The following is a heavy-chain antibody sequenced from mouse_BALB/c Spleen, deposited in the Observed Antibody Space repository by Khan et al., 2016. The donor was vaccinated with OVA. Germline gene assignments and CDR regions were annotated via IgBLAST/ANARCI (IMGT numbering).Heavy chain of an antibody. CDR2: IDPSDSYT. CDR1: GYTFTSYW. J-gene: IGHJ3*01. CDR3: ARYGNYFAY. D-gene: IGHD2-1*01. V-gene: IGHV1-69*02. Sequence: QVQLKESGAEFVKPGASVKLSCKASGYTFTSYWMQWVKQRPGQGLEWIGEIDPSDSYTNYNQKFKGKAILTVDKSSSTAYMQLSSLTSEDSAVYYCARYGNYFAYWGRGTLVTVSA.